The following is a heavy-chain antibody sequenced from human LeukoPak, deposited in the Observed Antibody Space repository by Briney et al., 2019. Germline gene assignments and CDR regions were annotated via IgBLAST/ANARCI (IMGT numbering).Heavy chain of an antibody. CDR1: GFPFSSYA. CDR2: IDDGGTST. V-gene: IGHV3-23*01. D-gene: IGHD6-6*01. CDR3: AKRVPYSSSSVYFDC. J-gene: IGHJ4*02. Sequence: PGGSLRLSCAASGFPFSSYAMSWVRQAPGKGLEWISAIDDGGTSTYYADSVKGRFTISRDNSKSTLYLQMNSLRADDTAVYYCAKRVPYSSSSVYFDCWGQGTLVTVSP.